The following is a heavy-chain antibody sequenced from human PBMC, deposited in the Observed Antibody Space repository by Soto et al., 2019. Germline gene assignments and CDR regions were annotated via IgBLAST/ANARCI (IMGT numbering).Heavy chain of an antibody. D-gene: IGHD3-3*01. CDR3: ARDHFGVANGYYYYYGMDV. Sequence: GXSVKVSFKASGYTFTGYYMHWVRQAPGQGLEWMGWINPNSGGTNYAQKFQGWVTMTRDTSISTAYMELSRLRSDDTAVYYCARDHFGVANGYYYYYGMDVWGQGTTVTVSS. CDR2: INPNSGGT. V-gene: IGHV1-2*04. J-gene: IGHJ6*02. CDR1: GYTFTGYY.